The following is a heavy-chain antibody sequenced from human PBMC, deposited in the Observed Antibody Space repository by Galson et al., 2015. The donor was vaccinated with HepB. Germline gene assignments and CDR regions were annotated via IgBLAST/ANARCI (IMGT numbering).Heavy chain of an antibody. CDR1: GFTFSSYA. CDR3: ARDPNWNDVPLGYFQH. D-gene: IGHD1-1*01. J-gene: IGHJ1*01. CDR2: ISYDGSNK. V-gene: IGHV3-30-3*01. Sequence: SLRLSCAASGFTFSSYAMHWVRQAPGKGLEWVAVISYDGSNKYYADSVKGRFTISRDNSKNTLYLQMNSLRAEDTAVYYCARDPNWNDVPLGYFQHWGQGTLVTVSS.